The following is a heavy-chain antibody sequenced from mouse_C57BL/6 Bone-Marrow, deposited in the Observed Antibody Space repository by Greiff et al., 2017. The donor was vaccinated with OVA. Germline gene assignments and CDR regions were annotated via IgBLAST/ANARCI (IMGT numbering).Heavy chain of an antibody. V-gene: IGHV2-9-1*01. J-gene: IGHJ2*01. CDR1: GFSLTSYA. Sequence: QVQLKESGPGLVAPSQSLSITCTVSGFSLTSYAISWVRQPPGKGLEWLGVIWTGGGTNYNSALKSRLSISKDNSKSQAFLKMNSLQTDDTAREYCARNHITTVVADYFDYWGQSTTLAVSA. D-gene: IGHD1-1*01. CDR3: ARNHITTVVADYFDY. CDR2: IWTGGGT.